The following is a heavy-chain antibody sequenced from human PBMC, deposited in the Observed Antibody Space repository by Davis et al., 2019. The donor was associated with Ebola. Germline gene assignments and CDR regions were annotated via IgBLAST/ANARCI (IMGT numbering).Heavy chain of an antibody. CDR2: IYYSGST. D-gene: IGHD6-6*01. J-gene: IGHJ4*02. CDR1: GGSISSYY. Sequence: SETLSLTCTVSGGSISSYYWSWIRQPPGKGLEWIGYIYYSGSTNYNPSLKNRVTISVDTSKNQFSLKLSSVTAADTAVYYCARDARYFDYWGQGTLVTVSS. V-gene: IGHV4-59*01. CDR3: ARDARYFDY.